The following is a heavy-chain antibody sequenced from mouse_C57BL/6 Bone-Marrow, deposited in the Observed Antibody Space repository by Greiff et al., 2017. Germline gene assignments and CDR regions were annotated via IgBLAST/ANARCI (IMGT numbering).Heavy chain of an antibody. CDR1: GYTFTSYG. J-gene: IGHJ2*01. CDR3: ARERGYGSSLYYFDY. CDR2: IYPRSGNT. Sequence: QVQLKQSGAELARPGASVKLSCKASGYTFTSYGISWVKQRTGQGLEWIGEIYPRSGNTYYNEKFKGKATLTADKSSSTAYMELRRLTSEDSAVYVCARERGYGSSLYYFDYWGQGTTLT. D-gene: IGHD1-1*01. V-gene: IGHV1-81*01.